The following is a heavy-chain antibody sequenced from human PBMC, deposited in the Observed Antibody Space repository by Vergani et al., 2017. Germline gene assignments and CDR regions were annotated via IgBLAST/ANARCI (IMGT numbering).Heavy chain of an antibody. CDR2: ISYSGST. V-gene: IGHV4-39*01. CDR3: ARDYYDSSGRDFDY. J-gene: IGHJ4*02. CDR1: GGSISSSSYY. D-gene: IGHD3-22*01. Sequence: QLQLQESGPGLVKPSETLSLTCTVSGGSISSSSYYWGWIRQPPGKGLEWIGSISYSGSTYYNPSLKSRVTIYVDTSKNQFSLKLSSVTAADTAVYYCARDYYDSSGRDFDYWGQGTLVTVSS.